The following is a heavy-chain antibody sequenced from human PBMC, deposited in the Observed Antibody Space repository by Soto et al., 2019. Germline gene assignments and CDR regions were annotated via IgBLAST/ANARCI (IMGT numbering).Heavy chain of an antibody. CDR1: GGSVSSSGHY. Sequence: QLPLQESGPGLVKPSETLSLTCIVSGGSVSSSGHYWGWFRQPPGKGLEWIGSMYYTAGTHSNPSLKSRVAISVDTSNNHFSLRLSSVTGADTAIYYWATHPRAYSGYDDDYWGQGTLVTVSS. CDR3: ATHPRAYSGYDDDY. D-gene: IGHD5-12*01. V-gene: IGHV4-39*01. J-gene: IGHJ4*02. CDR2: MYYTAGT.